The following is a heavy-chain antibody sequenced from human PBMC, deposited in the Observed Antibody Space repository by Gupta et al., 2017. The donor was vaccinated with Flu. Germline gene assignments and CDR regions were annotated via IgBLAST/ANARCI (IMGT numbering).Heavy chain of an antibody. CDR3: ARDDYTSSHYSDLRH. CDR2: LWADGTKK. J-gene: IGHJ1*01. CDR1: GSPFATYG. D-gene: IGHD3-22*01. V-gene: IGHV3-33*01. Sequence: QVQLVESGGGVVQPGRSLRVSCVASGSPFATYGMHWVRQAPGKGLEWGAVLWADGTKKYYADSVKGRFTVSRDIFKKTLYRQMESLRAEDTAVYRCARDDYTSSHYSDLRHWGQGTLVTVSS.